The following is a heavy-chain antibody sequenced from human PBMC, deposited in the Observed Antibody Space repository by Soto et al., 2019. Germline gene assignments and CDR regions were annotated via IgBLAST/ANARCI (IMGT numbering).Heavy chain of an antibody. CDR2: ISSSSSYI. Sequence: EVQLVESGGGLVKPGGSLRLSCAASGFTFSSYSMNWVRQAPGKGLEWVSSISSSSSYIYYADSVKGRFTISRDNAKNSLYLQMNSLRAEDTAVYYCARVGYRSGTMVEDAFDIWGQGTMVTVSS. J-gene: IGHJ3*02. CDR1: GFTFSSYS. CDR3: ARVGYRSGTMVEDAFDI. D-gene: IGHD1-1*01. V-gene: IGHV3-21*01.